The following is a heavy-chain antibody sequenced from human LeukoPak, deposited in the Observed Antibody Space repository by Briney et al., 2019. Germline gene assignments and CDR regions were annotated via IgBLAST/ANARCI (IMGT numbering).Heavy chain of an antibody. CDR2: ISGSGGST. V-gene: IGHV3-23*01. Sequence: PSETLSLTCTVSGGSISSGDYYWSWVRQAPGKGLEWVSAISGSGGSTYYADSVKGRFTISRDNSKNTLYLQMNSLRAEDTAVYYCAKDRTVTTVYFDYWGQGTLVTVSS. CDR1: GGSISSGDYY. J-gene: IGHJ4*02. D-gene: IGHD4-17*01. CDR3: AKDRTVTTVYFDY.